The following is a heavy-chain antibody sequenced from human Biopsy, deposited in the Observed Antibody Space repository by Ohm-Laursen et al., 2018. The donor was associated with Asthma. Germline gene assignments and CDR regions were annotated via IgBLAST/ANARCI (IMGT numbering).Heavy chain of an antibody. D-gene: IGHD2-15*01. CDR2: IHYSDST. V-gene: IGHV4-59*01. Sequence: SETLSLTCTVSGVSIRSYYWTWIRQPPGKGLEWIGNIHYSDSTYSNPSLKSRVTISVDTSKKQISLRLSSVIAADTAVYYCAGFCSGGNCPDHWGQGTLVTVSS. CDR1: GVSIRSYY. J-gene: IGHJ4*02. CDR3: AGFCSGGNCPDH.